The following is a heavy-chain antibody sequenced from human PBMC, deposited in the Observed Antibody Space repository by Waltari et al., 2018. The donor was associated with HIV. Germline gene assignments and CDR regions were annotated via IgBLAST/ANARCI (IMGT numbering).Heavy chain of an antibody. CDR1: GFTFGSSA. Sequence: EVQLLESGGSLVQPGGSLRLSCAASGFTFGSSAMSWVRQAPGKGLEGISGIGGSNHNTNDADSVKGRFTICRDNSNSTLYLQLNSLRVEDTAVYYCTKERAVAGKGFEYWGPGTLVTVPS. J-gene: IGHJ4*02. V-gene: IGHV3-23*01. CDR3: TKERAVAGKGFEY. D-gene: IGHD6-19*01. CDR2: IGGSNHNT.